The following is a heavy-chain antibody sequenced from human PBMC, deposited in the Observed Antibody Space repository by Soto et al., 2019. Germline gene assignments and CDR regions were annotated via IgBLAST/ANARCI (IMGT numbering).Heavy chain of an antibody. V-gene: IGHV3-21*01. J-gene: IGHJ6*02. D-gene: IGHD2-21*01. CDR1: GFTFSSYS. CDR3: AREDVASRGSAGMDV. CDR2: ISSSSSYI. Sequence: GGSLRLSCAASGFTFSSYSMNWVRQAPGKGLEWVSSISSSSSYIYYADSVKGRFTISRDNAKNSLYLQVNSLRAEDTAVYYCAREDVASRGSAGMDVWGQGTTVTVSS.